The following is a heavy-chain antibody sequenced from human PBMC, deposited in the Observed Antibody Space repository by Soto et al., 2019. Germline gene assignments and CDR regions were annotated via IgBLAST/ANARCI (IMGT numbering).Heavy chain of an antibody. Sequence: QVQLVQSETEVKNPVASVRVSCKASGHTFNNFGITWVRQAPGQGLEWMGWIHADNGNTNYAQDLQGRVTMTADRSTSTAYMELWSLRSDDTAVYYCARGNSYGSYWYFDLWGRGTLVIVSS. CDR3: ARGNSYGSYWYFDL. D-gene: IGHD5-18*01. V-gene: IGHV1-18*04. J-gene: IGHJ2*01. CDR2: IHADNGNT. CDR1: GHTFNNFG.